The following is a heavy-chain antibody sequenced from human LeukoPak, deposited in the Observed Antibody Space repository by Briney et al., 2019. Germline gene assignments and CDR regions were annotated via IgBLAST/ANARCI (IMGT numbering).Heavy chain of an antibody. D-gene: IGHD1/OR15-1a*01. CDR2: ISYDGSDK. J-gene: IGHJ4*02. V-gene: IGHV3-30-3*01. Sequence: GGSLRLSCAASGFTFSSYAMHWVRQAPGKGLEWVAVISYDGSDKYYADSVKGRFTISRDNSKNTLYLQMNSLRAEDTAVYYCAQNIEWGQGTLVTVSS. CDR1: GFTFSSYA. CDR3: AQNIE.